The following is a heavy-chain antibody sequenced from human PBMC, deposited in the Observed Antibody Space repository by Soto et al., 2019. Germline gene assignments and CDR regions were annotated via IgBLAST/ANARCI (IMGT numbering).Heavy chain of an antibody. J-gene: IGHJ4*02. D-gene: IGHD3-10*01. CDR2: IKGKPDGGTR. Sequence: EVHLVESGGDLVKPGGSLRLSCIASGLDFTNAWMNWVRQAPGKGLEWVGRIKGKPDGGTRDFAAPVKGRFVISRDDSRSACHLQMDNLQIGDTAVYYCAAGSGKSDFDYWGQGTLVTVSS. CDR3: AAGSGKSDFDY. V-gene: IGHV3-15*05. CDR1: GLDFTNAW.